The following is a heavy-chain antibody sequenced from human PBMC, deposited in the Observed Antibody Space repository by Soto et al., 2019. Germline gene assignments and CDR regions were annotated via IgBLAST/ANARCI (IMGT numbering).Heavy chain of an antibody. D-gene: IGHD3-22*01. CDR3: AKDSYYYDTSGYYSWDAFDI. CDR2: IGGSGGST. J-gene: IGHJ3*02. CDR1: VVTFSSYA. Sequence: QTGGSLRLSCAASVVTFSSYAVTWVRQAPGKGLEWVSTIGGSGGSTYYADSVKGRYTVSRDNSKDTLYLQMNSLRAEDTAVYYCAKDSYYYDTSGYYSWDAFDIWGQGTMVTVSS. V-gene: IGHV3-23*01.